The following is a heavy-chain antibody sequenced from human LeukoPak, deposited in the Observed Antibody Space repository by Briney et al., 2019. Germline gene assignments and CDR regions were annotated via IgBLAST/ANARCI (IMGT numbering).Heavy chain of an antibody. CDR3: VKGGSSSHNWFDP. D-gene: IGHD6-13*01. Sequence: PGGSLRLSCAASGFTFRDFGMHWVRQAPGKGLDRVAFIRNDGSKDYYPDSVKGRFTISRDNSRTTLYLQMHSLRIEDTAVYYCVKGGSSSHNWFDPWGQGILVTVSS. CDR2: IRNDGSKD. V-gene: IGHV3-30*02. J-gene: IGHJ5*02. CDR1: GFTFRDFG.